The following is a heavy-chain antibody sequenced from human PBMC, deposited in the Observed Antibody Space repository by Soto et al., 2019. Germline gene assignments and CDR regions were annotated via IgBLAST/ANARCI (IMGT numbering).Heavy chain of an antibody. CDR1: GFTFNTYG. J-gene: IGHJ1*01. V-gene: IGHV3-30*18. CDR3: AKDRQVYCISRSCYYLH. Sequence: QVQLVDSGGGVVQPGRSLRLSCAASGFTFNTYGMHWVRQAPGKGLEWVAIISYDGSKTNYADSVKGRFTVSRDNSKNTLYLQMNSLRAEDTSVYYCAKDRQVYCISRSCYYLHWGQGTLVTVSS. D-gene: IGHD3-22*01. CDR2: ISYDGSKT.